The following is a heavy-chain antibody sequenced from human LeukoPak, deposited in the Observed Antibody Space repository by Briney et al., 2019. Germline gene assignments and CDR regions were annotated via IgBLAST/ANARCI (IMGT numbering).Heavy chain of an antibody. Sequence: GGSLRLSCAASGFTFSTSAMSWARQAPGKGLEWLSALSDSGGTTYSADSVKGRFTISRDNAKNSLYLQMNSLRDEDTAVYYCGRDLVLAVWGRGTTVTVSS. CDR1: GFTFSTSA. CDR3: GRDLVLAV. D-gene: IGHD4/OR15-4a*01. V-gene: IGHV3-23*01. J-gene: IGHJ6*02. CDR2: LSDSGGTT.